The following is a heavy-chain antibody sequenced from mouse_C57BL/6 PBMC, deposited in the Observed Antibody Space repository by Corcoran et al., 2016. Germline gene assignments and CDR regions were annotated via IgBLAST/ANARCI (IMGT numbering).Heavy chain of an antibody. CDR2: IWWDDDK. Sequence: QVTLKEAGPGILQPSQTLCLTCSFSGFSLSTFGMGVGWIRQPSGKGLEWLAHIWWDDDKYYNPALKSRLTISKDTSKNHVFLKIANVDTADTATYYCARVRDGSSFRYFDVWGTGTTVTVSS. CDR1: GFSLSTFGMG. CDR3: ARVRDGSSFRYFDV. D-gene: IGHD1-1*01. V-gene: IGHV8-8*01. J-gene: IGHJ1*03.